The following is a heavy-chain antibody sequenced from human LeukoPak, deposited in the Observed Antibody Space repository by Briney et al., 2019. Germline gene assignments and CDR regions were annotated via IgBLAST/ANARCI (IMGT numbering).Heavy chain of an antibody. J-gene: IGHJ3*02. CDR2: INHSGST. D-gene: IGHD2-2*01. CDR3: ASLWPYQLSAFDI. Sequence: SETLSLTCAVYGGSFSGYYWSWIRQPPGKGLEWIGEINHSGSTNYNPSLKSRVTISVVTSKNQFSLKLSSVTAADTAVYYCASLWPYQLSAFDIWGQGTMVTVSS. CDR1: GGSFSGYY. V-gene: IGHV4-34*01.